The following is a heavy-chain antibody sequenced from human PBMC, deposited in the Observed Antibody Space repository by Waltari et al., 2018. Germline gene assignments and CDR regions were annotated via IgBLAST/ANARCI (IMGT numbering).Heavy chain of an antibody. Sequence: EARLEESGGGLEQPGKSLRLSCSASGFTFSTYAMTWVRQAPGKGMEWVSSFSDEGQTSFYADSVKGRCIISRDNSKSTLFLHLNSLRGDDTARYYCAKGIRATATYFYMDVWGKGTTVTVSS. D-gene: IGHD3-10*01. J-gene: IGHJ6*03. CDR2: FSDEGQTS. CDR3: AKGIRATATYFYMDV. CDR1: GFTFSTYA. V-gene: IGHV3-23*04.